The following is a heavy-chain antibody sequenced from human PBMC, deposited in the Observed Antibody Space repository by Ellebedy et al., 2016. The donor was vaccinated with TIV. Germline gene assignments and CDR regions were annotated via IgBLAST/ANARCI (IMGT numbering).Heavy chain of an antibody. V-gene: IGHV3-74*01. CDR2: INSDESNI. CDR3: ARDFDTAPMKTIFDY. J-gene: IGHJ4*01. D-gene: IGHD5-18*01. Sequence: PGGSLRLSCVASGFTFSTYSMNWVRQAPGKGLEWVSRINSDESNIRYADSVKGRFTISRDNAKNTLYLQMNSLGAEDTAMYYCARDFDTAPMKTIFDYWGHGTLVTVSS. CDR1: GFTFSTYS.